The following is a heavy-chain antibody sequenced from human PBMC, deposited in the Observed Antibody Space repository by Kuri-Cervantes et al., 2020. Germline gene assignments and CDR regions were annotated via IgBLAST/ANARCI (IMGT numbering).Heavy chain of an antibody. D-gene: IGHD3-10*01. CDR2: IYHSGST. J-gene: IGHJ5*02. Sequence: SETLSLTCTVSGGSISSYYWSWIRQPPGKGLEWIGEIYHSGSTNYNPSLKSRVTISVDKSKNQFSLKLSSVTAADTAVYYCARGPPEYGSGKIDPWGQGTLVTVSS. V-gene: IGHV4-59*12. CDR1: GGSISSYY. CDR3: ARGPPEYGSGKIDP.